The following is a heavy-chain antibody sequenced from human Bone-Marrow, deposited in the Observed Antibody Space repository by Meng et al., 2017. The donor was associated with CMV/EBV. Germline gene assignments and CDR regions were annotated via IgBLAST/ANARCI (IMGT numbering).Heavy chain of an antibody. CDR1: GYTFTSYG. CDR2: ISAYNGNT. J-gene: IGHJ6*02. V-gene: IGHV1-18*01. D-gene: IGHD3-10*01. Sequence: ASVKVSCKASGYTFTSYGISWVRQAPGQGLEWMGWISAYNGNTNYAQKFQGRVTMTRDTSISTAYIELSRLRSDDTAVYYCAREDYYGSGRLLYYYGMDVWGPGNTVNVSS. CDR3: AREDYYGSGRLLYYYGMDV.